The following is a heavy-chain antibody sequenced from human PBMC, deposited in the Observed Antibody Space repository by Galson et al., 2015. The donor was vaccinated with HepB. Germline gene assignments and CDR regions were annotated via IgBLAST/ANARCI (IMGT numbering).Heavy chain of an antibody. CDR2: ISKDERKQ. CDR3: AREKWGPLDF. D-gene: IGHD7-27*01. Sequence: SLRLSCAASGFTFSAYDMHWVRQAPGKGLYCVAVISKDERKQFYADSVRGRFTISRDNFGNTLHLQMTSLRDEDTGLYYCAREKWGPLDFWGQGTRVTVSS. V-gene: IGHV3-30*04. J-gene: IGHJ4*02. CDR1: GFTFSAYD.